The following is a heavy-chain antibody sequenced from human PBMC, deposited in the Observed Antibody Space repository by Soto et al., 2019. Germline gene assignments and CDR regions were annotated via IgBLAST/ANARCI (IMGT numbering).Heavy chain of an antibody. CDR2: IDPSDSYT. Sequence: PWESLKISCKGSGYSFTSYWISWVRQMPGKGLEWMGRIDPSDSYTNYSPSFQGHVTISADKSISTAYLQWSSLKASDTAMYYCARHYDILTGYYNVGTNWSDPWGQGTLVTVSS. CDR1: GYSFTSYW. J-gene: IGHJ5*02. V-gene: IGHV5-10-1*01. CDR3: ARHYDILTGYYNVGTNWSDP. D-gene: IGHD3-9*01.